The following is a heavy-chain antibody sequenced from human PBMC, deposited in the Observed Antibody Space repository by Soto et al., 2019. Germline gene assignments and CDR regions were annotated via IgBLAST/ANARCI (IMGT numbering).Heavy chain of an antibody. CDR2: IYWDDDK. V-gene: IGHV2-5*02. D-gene: IGHD7-27*01. CDR3: AHSLIPNWGSRGAFDY. J-gene: IGHJ4*02. CDR1: GFSLSTSGVG. Sequence: QITLKESGPTLVKPTQTLTLTCTFSGFSLSTSGVGVGWIRQPPGKALEWLALIYWDDDKRYSPSRKSRLTIPKDTSKNQVFLTMTNMDPVDTATYYCAHSLIPNWGSRGAFDYWGQGTLVTVSS.